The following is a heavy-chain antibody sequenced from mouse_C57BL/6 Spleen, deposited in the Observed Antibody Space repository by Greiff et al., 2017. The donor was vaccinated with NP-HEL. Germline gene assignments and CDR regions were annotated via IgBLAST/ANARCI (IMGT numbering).Heavy chain of an antibody. D-gene: IGHD3-2*02. CDR2: ISYDGSN. Sequence: EVKLVESGPGLVKPSQSLSLTCSVTGYSITSGYYWNWIRQFPGNKLEWMGYISYDGSNNYNPSLKNRISITRDPSKNQFFLKLKSVTTEDTATYYCARDRGYLYYFDYWGQGTTLTVSS. V-gene: IGHV3-6*01. J-gene: IGHJ2*01. CDR3: ARDRGYLYYFDY. CDR1: GYSITSGYY.